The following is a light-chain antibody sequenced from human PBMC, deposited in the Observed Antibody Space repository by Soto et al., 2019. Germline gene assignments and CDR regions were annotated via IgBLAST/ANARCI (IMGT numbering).Light chain of an antibody. V-gene: IGKV1-27*01. CDR1: QGISTY. Sequence: DIQMPQSPSSLSASVGDRVTITCWASQGISTYLAWYQQKPGKVPKLLIYAASTLQSGVPSRFSGSGSGTDFTLTISSLQPEDVATYYCQKYNSAPRTFGQGTKVEIK. CDR2: AAS. J-gene: IGKJ1*01. CDR3: QKYNSAPRT.